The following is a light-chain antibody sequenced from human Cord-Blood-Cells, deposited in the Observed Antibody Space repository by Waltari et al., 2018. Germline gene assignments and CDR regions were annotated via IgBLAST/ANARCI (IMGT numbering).Light chain of an antibody. CDR3: SSYTSSSHAV. V-gene: IGLV2-14*01. CDR1: SSHVGGYNY. J-gene: IGLJ7*01. Sequence: QSALTQPASVSGSPGQSITIPCTGTSSHVGGYNYVSWYQQHPGKAPKLMIYDVSNRPSGVSNRFSGSKSGNTASLTISGLQAEDEADYYCSSYTSSSHAVFGGGTQLTVL. CDR2: DVS.